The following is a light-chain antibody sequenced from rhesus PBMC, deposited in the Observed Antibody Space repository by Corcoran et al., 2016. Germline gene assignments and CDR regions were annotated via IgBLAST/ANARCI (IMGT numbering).Light chain of an antibody. Sequence: EIQMTQSPSSLSAFVGDRFIITGRASKTIGNYLIWYQQKPGKVPKVLIYDASTLQSGVPFRFSGSGSGTAFTLTISSLQPEDFATSYCQRHYSLPYSFGQGTKVEIK. CDR2: DAS. V-gene: IGKV1-44*03. CDR3: QRHYSLPYS. CDR1: KTIGNY. J-gene: IGKJ2*01.